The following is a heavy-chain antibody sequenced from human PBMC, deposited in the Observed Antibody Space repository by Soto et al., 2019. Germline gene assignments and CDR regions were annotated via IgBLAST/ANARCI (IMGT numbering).Heavy chain of an antibody. CDR2: ISYDGGKK. J-gene: IGHJ4*02. CDR1: GFTFSNYG. CDR3: AGGWYFFDY. Sequence: GVSLRPSCAASGFTFSNYGMHWARQAPGKGLEWVAGISYDGGKKYYADSVKGRFTISRDNSKNSLYLQMNTLRTEDTAVYYCAGGWYFFDYCGQGTLVTVSS. D-gene: IGHD5-12*01. V-gene: IGHV3-30*03.